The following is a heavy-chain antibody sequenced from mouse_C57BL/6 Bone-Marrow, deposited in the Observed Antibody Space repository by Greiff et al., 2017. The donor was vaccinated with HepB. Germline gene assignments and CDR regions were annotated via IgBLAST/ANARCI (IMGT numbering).Heavy chain of an antibody. Sequence: EVQGVESGGDLVKPGGSLKLSCAASGFTFSSYGMSWVRQTPDKRLEWVATISSGGSYTYYPDSVKGRFTISRDNAKNTLYLQMSSLKSEDTAMYYCARHKGSYFDYWGQGTTLTVSS. CDR1: GFTFSSYG. CDR3: ARHKGSYFDY. V-gene: IGHV5-6*01. J-gene: IGHJ2*01. D-gene: IGHD3-3*01. CDR2: ISSGGSYT.